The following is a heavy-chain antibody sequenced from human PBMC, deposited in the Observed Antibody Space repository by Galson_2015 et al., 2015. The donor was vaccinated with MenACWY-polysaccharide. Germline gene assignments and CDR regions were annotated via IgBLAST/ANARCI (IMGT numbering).Heavy chain of an antibody. V-gene: IGHV3-7*01. J-gene: IGHJ1*01. CDR3: ATAPSLHVGQH. D-gene: IGHD5-24*01. CDR1: GFTFSPYW. Sequence: LRLSCAASGFTFSPYWMPWVRQAPGKGLEWVANIKQDGSEKYYVDSVKGRFTISRDNAENSLYLQMNSLRAEDTAVYYCATAPSLHVGQHWGQGTLVIVSS. CDR2: IKQDGSEK.